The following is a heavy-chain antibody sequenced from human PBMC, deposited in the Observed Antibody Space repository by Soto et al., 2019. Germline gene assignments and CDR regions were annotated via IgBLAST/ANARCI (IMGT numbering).Heavy chain of an antibody. Sequence: EVQLLESGGGLVQPGGSLRLSCAASGFTFSSYAMSWVRQAPGKGLEWVSAISGSGGSTYYADSVKGRFTISRDNSKNTLYLQMNSLRAEDTAVYYCAKGGPGDYDFWSGYYDYYFDYWGQGTLVTVSS. D-gene: IGHD3-3*01. CDR1: GFTFSSYA. V-gene: IGHV3-23*01. CDR3: AKGGPGDYDFWSGYYDYYFDY. J-gene: IGHJ4*02. CDR2: ISGSGGST.